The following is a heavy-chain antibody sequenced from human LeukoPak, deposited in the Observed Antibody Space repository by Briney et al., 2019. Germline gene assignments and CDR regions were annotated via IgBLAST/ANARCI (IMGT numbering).Heavy chain of an antibody. CDR2: IWYDGSNK. Sequence: PGGSLRLSCAASGFTFSSYGMHWVRQAPGKGLEWVAVIWYDGSNKYYADSVKGRFTISRDNSKNTLYLQMNSLRAEDTAVYYCAKDESSGYYYFDHWGQGTLVTVSS. V-gene: IGHV3-33*06. CDR3: AKDESSGYYYFDH. CDR1: GFTFSSYG. J-gene: IGHJ4*02. D-gene: IGHD3-22*01.